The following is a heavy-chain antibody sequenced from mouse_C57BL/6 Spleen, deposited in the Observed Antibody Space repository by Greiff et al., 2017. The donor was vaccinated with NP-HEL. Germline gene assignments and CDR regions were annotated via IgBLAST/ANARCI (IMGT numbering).Heavy chain of an antibody. V-gene: IGHV5-4*01. Sequence: EVQVVESGGGLVKPGGSLKLSCAASGFTFSSYAMSWVRQTPEKRLEWVATISDGGSYTYYPDNVKGRYTISRDNANNNLDVQMSHLKYEDTARYYCARDEYYYGSSYWYFDVWGTGTTVTVSS. CDR1: GFTFSSYA. CDR2: ISDGGSYT. CDR3: ARDEYYYGSSYWYFDV. J-gene: IGHJ1*03. D-gene: IGHD1-1*01.